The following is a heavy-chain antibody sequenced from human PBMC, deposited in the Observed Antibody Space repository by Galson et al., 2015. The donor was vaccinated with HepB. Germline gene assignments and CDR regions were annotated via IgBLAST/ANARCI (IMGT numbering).Heavy chain of an antibody. V-gene: IGHV4-34*01. CDR3: ARVRHRWYFDL. Sequence: ETLSLTCAVYGGSFSGYYWSWIRQPPGKGLEWIGEINHSGSTNYKPSLKSRVTISVDTSKNQFSLKLSSVTAADTAVYYCARVRHRWYFDLWGRGTLVTVSS. CDR2: INHSGST. J-gene: IGHJ2*01. CDR1: GGSFSGYY.